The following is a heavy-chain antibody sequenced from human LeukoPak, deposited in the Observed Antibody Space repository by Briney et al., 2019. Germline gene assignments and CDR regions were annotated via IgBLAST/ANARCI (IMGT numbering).Heavy chain of an antibody. CDR1: GFTFSSYS. D-gene: IGHD6-13*01. Sequence: GGSLRLSCAASGFTFSSYSMNWVRQAPGKGLEWVSSISGTSTFIYYADSVKGRFTISRDNAKNSLYLEMNSLRAEDTAAYYCARSLSSSWTQFDHWGQGTLVTVSS. CDR3: ARSLSSSWTQFDH. V-gene: IGHV3-21*01. CDR2: ISGTSTFI. J-gene: IGHJ4*02.